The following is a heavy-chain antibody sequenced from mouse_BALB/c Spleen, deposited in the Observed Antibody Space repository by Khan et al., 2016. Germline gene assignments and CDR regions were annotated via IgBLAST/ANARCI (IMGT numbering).Heavy chain of an antibody. D-gene: IGHD2-14*01. Sequence: EVKLEESGGGLVQPGGSMKLSCVASGFTFSNYWMNWVRQSPEKGLEWVAEIRLKSNNFATHYAESVKGRFTIQRDDSKSSVYLQMNMLRAEDTGIYYCTRVYYRYPWVAYWDQGTLVTVSA. J-gene: IGHJ3*01. CDR3: TRVYYRYPWVAY. V-gene: IGHV6-6*02. CDR2: IRLKSNNFAT. CDR1: GFTFSNYW.